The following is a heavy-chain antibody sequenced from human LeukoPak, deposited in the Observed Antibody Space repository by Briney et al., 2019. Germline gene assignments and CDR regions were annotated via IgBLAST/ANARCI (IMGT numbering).Heavy chain of an antibody. V-gene: IGHV3-21*01. J-gene: IGHJ4*02. Sequence: GGSLRLSCAASGFTFSDYSMNWVRQAPGEGLEWISSISSSTYYIEYADSVKGRFTISTDNAKNSLYLQMNSLRVEDTAVYYCARDGGQWLGNYFDCWGQGTLITVSS. D-gene: IGHD6-19*01. CDR3: ARDGGQWLGNYFDC. CDR2: ISSSTYYI. CDR1: GFTFSDYS.